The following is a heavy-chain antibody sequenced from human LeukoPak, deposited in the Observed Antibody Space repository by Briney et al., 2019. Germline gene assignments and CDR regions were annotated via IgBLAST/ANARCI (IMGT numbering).Heavy chain of an antibody. J-gene: IGHJ4*02. CDR1: GGSFSGYY. D-gene: IGHD4-17*01. CDR2: INHSGST. V-gene: IGHV4-34*01. CDR3: ASHGDYFFDY. Sequence: PETLSLTCAVYGGSFSGYYWSWIRQPPGKGLEWIGEINHSGSTNYNPSLKSRVTISVDTSKNQFSLKLSSVTAADTAVYYCASHGDYFFDYWGQGTLVTVSS.